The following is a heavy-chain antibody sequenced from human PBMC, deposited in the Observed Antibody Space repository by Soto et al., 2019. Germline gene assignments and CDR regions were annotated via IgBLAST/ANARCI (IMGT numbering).Heavy chain of an antibody. CDR3: VLGYCSGGHWCYLDY. D-gene: IGHD2-15*01. CDR1: GTTFSDYG. Sequence: QVQLVESGGGVVQPGRSLRLSCAASGTTFSDYGMHWVRQAPGKGLEWVAVISYDGRDKYYADSVKGRFTISRDNSKNTLYLLMNSLRPEDTAVFYCVLGYCSGGHWCYLDYCGQGTLVTVSP. J-gene: IGHJ4*02. V-gene: IGHV3-30*03. CDR2: ISYDGRDK.